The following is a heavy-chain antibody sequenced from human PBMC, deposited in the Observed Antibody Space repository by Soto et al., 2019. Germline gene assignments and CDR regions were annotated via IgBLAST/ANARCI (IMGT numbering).Heavy chain of an antibody. CDR2: IYYSGST. CDR1: GASVSSGTYY. D-gene: IGHD6-13*01. V-gene: IGHV4-61*01. Sequence: QVQLQESGPGMVKPSETLSLTCAVSGASVSSGTYYWQWIRQPPGEGLNWIGYIYYSGSTSYNPSLKSRVTISADTSKNQFFLWLSSVTAADKAVYYCARVGRSGYSNIWGQGTLVTVSS. CDR3: ARVGRSGYSNI. J-gene: IGHJ4*02.